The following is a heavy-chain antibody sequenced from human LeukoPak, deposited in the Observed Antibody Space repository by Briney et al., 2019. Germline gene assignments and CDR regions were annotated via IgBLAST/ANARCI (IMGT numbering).Heavy chain of an antibody. V-gene: IGHV4-4*07. CDR2: IYTRGWT. D-gene: IGHD3-9*01. J-gene: IGHJ3*02. Sequence: SETLSLTRTVCGGSLSSYYWSWIRQPAGRGLEGIGRIYTRGWTNYNPSLKSRVTNSVDTSQHQFSLKLSSVTAAGPAVYYCARDRYDILTGYFEYDAFHIWGHGTMVTVSS. CDR1: GGSLSSYY. CDR3: ARDRYDILTGYFEYDAFHI.